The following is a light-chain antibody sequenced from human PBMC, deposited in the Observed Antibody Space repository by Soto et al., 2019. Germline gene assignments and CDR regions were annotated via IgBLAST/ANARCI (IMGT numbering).Light chain of an antibody. CDR3: MQSTQLPPT. V-gene: IGKV2D-29*02. Sequence: DVVMTQTPLSLSVAPGQPASISCKSSQSLLHITGETFLFWYLQKPGQSPQLLIYEVSTRVSGEPDRFSGSGSGTDFTLEISRVETEDVGIYYCMQSTQLPPTFGEGTRLVIE. J-gene: IGKJ5*01. CDR1: QSLLHITGETF. CDR2: EVS.